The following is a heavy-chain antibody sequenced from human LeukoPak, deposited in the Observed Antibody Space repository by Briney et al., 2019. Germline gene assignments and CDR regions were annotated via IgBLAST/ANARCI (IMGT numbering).Heavy chain of an antibody. V-gene: IGHV3-21*01. CDR1: GFTFSSYT. CDR2: ISSSSSYI. CDR3: ARVAGDILTGYYPDY. Sequence: GGSLRLSCAASGFTFSSYTMNWVRQAPGKGLEWVASISSSSSYIYYADSVKGRFTISRDNAKNSLYLQMNSLRAEDTAVYYCARVAGDILTGYYPDYWGQGTLVTVSS. J-gene: IGHJ4*02. D-gene: IGHD3-9*01.